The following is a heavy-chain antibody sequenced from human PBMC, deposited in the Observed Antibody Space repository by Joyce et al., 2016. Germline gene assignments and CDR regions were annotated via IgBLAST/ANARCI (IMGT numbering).Heavy chain of an antibody. CDR2: IYYSGST. D-gene: IGHD4-17*01. Sequence: QVQLQESVPGLVKPSQTLSLTCTVSGGSIRNGDYYWSWIRQPPGKGLEWIGRIYYSGSTYFNPSLKSRVNMSFDTTRNQFSLRMNSVTAADTAMYYCARVTFGDFSADSWGRGTLVTVSS. J-gene: IGHJ4*02. CDR1: GGSIRNGDYY. CDR3: ARVTFGDFSADS. V-gene: IGHV4-30-4*01.